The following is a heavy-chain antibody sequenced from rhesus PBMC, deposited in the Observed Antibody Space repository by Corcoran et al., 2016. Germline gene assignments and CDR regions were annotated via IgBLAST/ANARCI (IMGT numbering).Heavy chain of an antibody. CDR1: CPSIISSL. Sequence: QVQLQESGPGLVKPSDTLSLTCAVSCPSIISSLWNWICSPPGTGLEWMGEINGSGGTTYYSPSLKSRVTISKDASKNQFSLKLTSVTAADTAVYYCVRDLYSGNQYYFDFWGQGVLVTVSS. CDR3: VRDLYSGNQYYFDF. V-gene: IGHV4-80*01. CDR2: INGSGGTT. D-gene: IGHD1-44*01. J-gene: IGHJ4*01.